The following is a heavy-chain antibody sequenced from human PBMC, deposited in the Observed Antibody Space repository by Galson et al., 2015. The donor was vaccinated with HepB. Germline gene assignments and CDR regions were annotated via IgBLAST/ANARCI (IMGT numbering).Heavy chain of an antibody. CDR2: ISYDGSNK. CDR3: ARAGYSSGWPQDFDY. CDR1: GFTFSSYA. D-gene: IGHD6-19*01. J-gene: IGHJ4*02. V-gene: IGHV3-30*14. Sequence: SLRLSCAASGFTFSSYAMHWVRQAPGKGLEWVAVISYDGSNKYYADSVKGRFTISRDNSKNTLYLQMNSLRAEDTAVYYCARAGYSSGWPQDFDYWGQGTLVTVSS.